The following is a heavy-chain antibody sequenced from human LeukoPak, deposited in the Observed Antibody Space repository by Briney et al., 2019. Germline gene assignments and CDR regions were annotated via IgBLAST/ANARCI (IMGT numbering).Heavy chain of an antibody. V-gene: IGHV3-74*01. J-gene: IGHJ4*02. Sequence: SGGSLRLSCAASGLTFSSYWMHWVRQAPGKGLVWLSCINSDGSRANYADSVKGRFTISRDNVRNTLFLQLNGLRVEDMAVYYCAKGNFGAFDYWGQGALVTVSS. CDR2: INSDGSRA. CDR3: AKGNFGAFDY. CDR1: GLTFSSYW. D-gene: IGHD3-16*01.